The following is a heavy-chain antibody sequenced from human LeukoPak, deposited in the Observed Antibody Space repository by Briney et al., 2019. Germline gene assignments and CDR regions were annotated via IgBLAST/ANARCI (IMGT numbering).Heavy chain of an antibody. D-gene: IGHD6-19*01. J-gene: IGHJ5*02. CDR2: INHSGNT. CDR1: GGSFSGYY. V-gene: IGHV4-34*01. Sequence: SETLSLTCAVSGGSFSGYYWSWIRQPPGKGLEWIGEINHSGNTNYNPSLKSRVTISVDTSNNQFSLKLSSVTAADTAVYYCARGSAIAVAGTFWLDPWGQGSLVTVSS. CDR3: ARGSAIAVAGTFWLDP.